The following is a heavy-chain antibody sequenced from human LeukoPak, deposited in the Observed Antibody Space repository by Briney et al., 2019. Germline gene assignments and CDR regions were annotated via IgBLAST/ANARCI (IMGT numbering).Heavy chain of an antibody. CDR3: VRGPRGSNRYGWFDP. Sequence: GGSLRLSCAASGFTFSDYYMTWIRQAPGKGLEWVSYISSSGTTKYYPDSVKGRFTISRDNSKNTLYLQMNSLRAEDTAVYYCVRGPRGSNRYGWFDPWGQGTLVTVSS. CDR1: GFTFSDYY. V-gene: IGHV3-11*01. J-gene: IGHJ5*02. D-gene: IGHD6-13*01. CDR2: ISSSGTTK.